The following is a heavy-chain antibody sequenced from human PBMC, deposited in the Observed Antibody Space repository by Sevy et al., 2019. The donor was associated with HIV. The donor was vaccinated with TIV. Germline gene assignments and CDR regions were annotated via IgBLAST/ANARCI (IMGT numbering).Heavy chain of an antibody. CDR2: IKTDGSNR. D-gene: IGHD2-2*01. V-gene: IGHV3-74*01. Sequence: GGSLRLSCAASGFTFSNYWMHWVRQAPGKGLVCVSRIKTDGSNRDSADSVKGRFFISRDNAKNLLYLQMNSLRAEDTAVYYCAREGDTVLVPTAVDAFDFWGQGTMVTVSS. CDR3: AREGDTVLVPTAVDAFDF. J-gene: IGHJ3*01. CDR1: GFTFSNYW.